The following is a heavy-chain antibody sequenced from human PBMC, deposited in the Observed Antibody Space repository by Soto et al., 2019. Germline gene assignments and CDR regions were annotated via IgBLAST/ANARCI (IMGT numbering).Heavy chain of an antibody. J-gene: IGHJ6*02. V-gene: IGHV4-59*01. CDR3: ARGRSSSWYVVGYGMDV. CDR2: IFYTGST. D-gene: IGHD6-13*01. CDR1: GDSISNFY. Sequence: SETLSLTCTVSGDSISNFYWSWIRQPPGRGLEWIGYIFYTGSTNYNPSLKSRVTISVDTSKNQFPLKLSSVTAADAAVYYCARGRSSSWYVVGYGMDVWGQGTTVTVSS.